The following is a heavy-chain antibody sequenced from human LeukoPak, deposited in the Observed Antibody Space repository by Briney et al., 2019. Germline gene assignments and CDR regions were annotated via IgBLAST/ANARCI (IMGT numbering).Heavy chain of an antibody. Sequence: PGGSLRLSCAASGFTFSSYTMSWVRQAPGEGLEWVSYISSSSTTTYYADSVKGRFTISRDNSKHSLYLQMDSLMAEDTGIYYCARSRRLSRRWELLDYWGQGTLVTVSP. CDR2: ISSSSTTT. CDR3: ARSRRLSRRWELLDY. D-gene: IGHD1-26*01. V-gene: IGHV3-48*01. CDR1: GFTFSSYT. J-gene: IGHJ4*02.